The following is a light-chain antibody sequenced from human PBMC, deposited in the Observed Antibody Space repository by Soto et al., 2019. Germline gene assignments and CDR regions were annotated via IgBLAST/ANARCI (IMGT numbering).Light chain of an antibody. CDR2: GVS. CDR1: QSIGSSY. V-gene: IGKV3-20*01. J-gene: IGKJ4*01. Sequence: EVVLTQSPGTLSLSPGERATLSCRASQSIGSSYLAWYQQKPGQAPRLLIYGVSIRASGIPDRFSGSGSGTDFTLTINRLEPEDSAVYHCQQYAKSLTFGGGTKVDIK. CDR3: QQYAKSLT.